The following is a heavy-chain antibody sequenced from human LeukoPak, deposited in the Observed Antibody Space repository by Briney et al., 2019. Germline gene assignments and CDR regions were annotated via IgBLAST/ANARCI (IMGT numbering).Heavy chain of an antibody. D-gene: IGHD5-18*01. CDR2: IYYSGST. J-gene: IGHJ4*02. CDR1: GGSISSSSYY. V-gene: IGHV4-39*07. Sequence: SETLSLTCTVSGGSISSSSYYWGWIRQPPGKGLEWIGSIYYSGSTYYNPSLKSRVTISVDTSKNQFSLKLSSVTAADTAVYYCARGRQLWLQYYFDYWGQGTLVTVSS. CDR3: ARGRQLWLQYYFDY.